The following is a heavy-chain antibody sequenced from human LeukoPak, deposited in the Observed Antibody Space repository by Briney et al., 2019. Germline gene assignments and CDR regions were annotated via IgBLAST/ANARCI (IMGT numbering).Heavy chain of an antibody. V-gene: IGHV3-23*01. CDR2: ISGSGGST. D-gene: IGHD6-19*01. Sequence: WVRQPPGKGLEWVSAISGSGGSTYYADSVKGRFTISRDNSKNTLYLQMNSLRAEDTAVYYCAKVGRIAVAGSPEGAFDIWGQGTMVTVSS. CDR3: AKVGRIAVAGSPEGAFDI. J-gene: IGHJ3*02.